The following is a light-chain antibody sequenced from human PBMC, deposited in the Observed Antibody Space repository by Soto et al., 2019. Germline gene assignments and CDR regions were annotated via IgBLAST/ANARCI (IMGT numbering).Light chain of an antibody. V-gene: IGKV2-28*01. Sequence: DIVMTQSPLSLPVTPGEPASISCRSSQSLLHSNGYNYLDWYLQKPGQSPQVLIYLGSNRASGVPDRFSGSGSGTDFTLKISRVEAEDVGVYYCMQALETPYTVGQGTKLEIK. CDR1: QSLLHSNGYNY. CDR3: MQALETPYT. CDR2: LGS. J-gene: IGKJ2*01.